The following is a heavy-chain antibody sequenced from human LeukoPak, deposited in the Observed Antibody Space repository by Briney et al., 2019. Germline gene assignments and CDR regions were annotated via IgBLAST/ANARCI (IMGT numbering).Heavy chain of an antibody. Sequence: SETLSLTCTVSGGSINNGGYYWSWIRQHPGKCLGWIGYIYYSGSSYYNPSLRSRVTISVDTSKNHFSLKLSSVTAADTAVYYCARNRDGYNSFDYWGQGTLVTVSS. J-gene: IGHJ4*02. CDR1: GGSINNGGYY. CDR3: ARNRDGYNSFDY. V-gene: IGHV4-31*03. CDR2: IYYSGSS. D-gene: IGHD5-24*01.